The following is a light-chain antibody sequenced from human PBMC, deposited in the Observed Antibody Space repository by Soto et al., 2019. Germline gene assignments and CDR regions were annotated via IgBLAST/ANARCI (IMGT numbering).Light chain of an antibody. Sequence: SALTQPASVSGSPGQSITISCTGTSSDVGAYNYVSWYRQHPGKAPKLMIYEVTNRPSGVSNRFSGSKSGGTASLTISGLQAEDEADYYCSSYTSSSTLVFGGGTKLTVL. V-gene: IGLV2-14*01. CDR3: SSYTSSSTLV. CDR1: SSDVGAYNY. CDR2: EVT. J-gene: IGLJ3*02.